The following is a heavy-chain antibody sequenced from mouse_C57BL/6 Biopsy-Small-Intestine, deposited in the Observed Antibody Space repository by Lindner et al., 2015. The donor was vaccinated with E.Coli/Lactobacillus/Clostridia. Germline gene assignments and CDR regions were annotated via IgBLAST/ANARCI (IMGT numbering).Heavy chain of an antibody. CDR3: ARRRISAVGQGGLDV. CDR1: GYSFTDYY. CDR2: INPNSGDT. D-gene: IGHD1-1*02. Sequence: SVKVSCKASGYSFTDYYMHWVRQAPGQGLEWMAWINPNSGDTKYEQTFQGRVTVTRDTSISAAYMEMSRLRYDDTAVYYCARRRISAVGQGGLDVWGQGTVVNVSS. V-gene: IGHV1-64*01. J-gene: IGHJ3*01.